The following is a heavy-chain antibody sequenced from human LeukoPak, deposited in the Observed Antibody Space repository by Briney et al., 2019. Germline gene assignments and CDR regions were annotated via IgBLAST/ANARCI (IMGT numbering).Heavy chain of an antibody. J-gene: IGHJ4*02. D-gene: IGHD6-19*01. V-gene: IGHV3-30*01. CDR2: ISYDGSNK. CDR1: GFTFSSYA. Sequence: GGSLRLSCAASGFTFSSYAVHWVRQAPGKGLEWVAVISYDGSNKYYADSVKGRFTISRDNSKNTLYLQMNSLGAEDTAVYYCARALSSGWYPRVRALDYWGQGTLVTVSS. CDR3: ARALSSGWYPRVRALDY.